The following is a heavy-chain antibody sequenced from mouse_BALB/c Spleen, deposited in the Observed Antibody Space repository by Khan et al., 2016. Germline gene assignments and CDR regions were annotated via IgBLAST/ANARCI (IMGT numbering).Heavy chain of an antibody. J-gene: IGHJ2*01. Sequence: HLQESGPGLVKPSQSLSLTCTVTGYSITSDYAWNWIRQFPGNKLEWMGYISYSGSTSYNPSLKSRISITRDTSKNQFFLQLNSVTTEDTATYYCARTLLRLYYFDYWGQGTTLTVSS. V-gene: IGHV3-2*02. CDR3: ARTLLRLYYFDY. D-gene: IGHD1-2*01. CDR2: ISYSGST. CDR1: GYSITSDYA.